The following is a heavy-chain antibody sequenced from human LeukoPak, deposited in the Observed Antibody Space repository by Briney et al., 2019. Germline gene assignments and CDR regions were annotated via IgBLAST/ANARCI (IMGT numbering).Heavy chain of an antibody. J-gene: IGHJ5*02. CDR1: GGSISSGSYY. CDR3: ARDLSSTEWFDP. V-gene: IGHV4-61*02. Sequence: TSETLSLTCTVSGGSISSGSYYWSWIRQPAGKGLEWIGRIYTSGSTNYNPSLKSRVTISVDTSKNQFSLKLSSVTAADTAVYYCARDLSSTEWFDPWGQGTLVTVSS. D-gene: IGHD4-11*01. CDR2: IYTSGST.